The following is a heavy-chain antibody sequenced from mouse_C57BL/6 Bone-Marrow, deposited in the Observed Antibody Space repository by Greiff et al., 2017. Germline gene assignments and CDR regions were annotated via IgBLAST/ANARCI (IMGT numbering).Heavy chain of an antibody. CDR1: GYTFTNYW. J-gene: IGHJ2*01. D-gene: IGHD1-1*01. Sequence: QVQLKQSGAELVRPGTSVKMSCKASGYTFTNYWIGWAKQRPGHGLEWIGDIYPGGGYTNYNEKFKGKATLTADKSSSTAYMQLSSLTSEDSAIEDCARTTVVEYDCDYWGKGTTRTVSS. CDR3: ARTTVVEYDCDY. CDR2: IYPGGGYT. V-gene: IGHV1-63*01.